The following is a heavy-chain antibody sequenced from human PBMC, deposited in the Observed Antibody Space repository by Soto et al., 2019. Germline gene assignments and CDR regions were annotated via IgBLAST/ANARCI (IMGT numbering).Heavy chain of an antibody. Sequence: ASVKVSCKASGYTFTNSDINWVRQAPGQGLEWMGWMNPDSGHAAYAQKFQGRVTLTTSISTSTVYMEMRSLGSEDTAAYYCARRPHCSGGICYYGLDNWGQGTLVTVSS. J-gene: IGHJ4*02. CDR1: GYTFTNSD. CDR2: MNPDSGHA. CDR3: ARRPHCSGGICYYGLDN. V-gene: IGHV1-8*01. D-gene: IGHD2-15*01.